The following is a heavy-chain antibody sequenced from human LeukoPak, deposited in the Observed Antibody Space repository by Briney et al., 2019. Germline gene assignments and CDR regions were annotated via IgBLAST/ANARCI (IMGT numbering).Heavy chain of an antibody. V-gene: IGHV1-18*01. CDR1: GYTFTSYG. Sequence: VASVKVSCKASGYTFTSYGISWVRQAPGQGLEWMGWISAYNGNTNYAQKLQGRVTMTTDTSTSTDYMELRSLRSDDTAVYYCARFDFPGYYYMDVWGKGTTVTVSS. CDR2: ISAYNGNT. D-gene: IGHD3-9*01. J-gene: IGHJ6*03. CDR3: ARFDFPGYYYMDV.